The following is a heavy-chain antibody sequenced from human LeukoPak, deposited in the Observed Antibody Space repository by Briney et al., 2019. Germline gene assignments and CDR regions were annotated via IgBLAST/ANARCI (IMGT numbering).Heavy chain of an antibody. Sequence: GGSLRLSCVVSGFTFSTSAMSWVRQAPGKGLEWVSGISESGGSTYYADSVKGRFTSSRDNSKNTLYLQMNNLRAEDTAAYYCAKGSFWGQGTLVTVSS. CDR3: AKGSF. CDR1: GFTFSTSA. V-gene: IGHV3-23*01. J-gene: IGHJ4*02. CDR2: ISESGGST. D-gene: IGHD3-10*01.